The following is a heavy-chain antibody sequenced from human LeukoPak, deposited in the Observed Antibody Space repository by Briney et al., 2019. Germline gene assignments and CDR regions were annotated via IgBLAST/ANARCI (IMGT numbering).Heavy chain of an antibody. Sequence: GGSLRLSCAASGFTFSSYWMHWVRQAPGKGLVWVSHINNDGSTTSYADSVKGRFTISRDNAKNTLYLQMNSLRTEDTAVYYCAYYGIVPPYWGQGTLVTVSS. V-gene: IGHV3-74*01. D-gene: IGHD2-2*01. CDR2: INNDGSTT. J-gene: IGHJ4*02. CDR3: AYYGIVPPY. CDR1: GFTFSSYW.